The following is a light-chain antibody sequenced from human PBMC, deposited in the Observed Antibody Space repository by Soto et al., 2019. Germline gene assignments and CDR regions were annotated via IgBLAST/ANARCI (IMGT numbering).Light chain of an antibody. CDR3: QQYNSYWT. V-gene: IGKV1-5*01. J-gene: IGKJ1*01. CDR2: DAS. Sequence: DIQMTQSPSTLSASVGDRVTITCRASQSISIWLAWYQQKPGKAPKLLIYDASSLESGVPSRFSGRVSGTEFTLTISSLQPDDFATYYCQQYNSYWTFGQGTKVDIK. CDR1: QSISIW.